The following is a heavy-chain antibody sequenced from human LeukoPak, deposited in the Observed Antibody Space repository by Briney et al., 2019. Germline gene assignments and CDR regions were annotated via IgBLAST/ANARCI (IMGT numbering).Heavy chain of an antibody. CDR1: GNTFTLYY. J-gene: IGHJ6*03. D-gene: IGHD3-16*01. CDR3: AREQRGGPSANLGGLFASYYTYYYMDV. V-gene: IGHV1-46*01. CDR2: INPSDGAT. Sequence: WASVKVSCKASGNTFTLYYIHWVRQAPGQGLQWMGMINPSDGATTYAQRFQGRVTMTRDMSTTTVYMDLRSLRSEDTAVYFCAREQRGGPSANLGGLFASYYTYYYMDVWGRGTTVTVSS.